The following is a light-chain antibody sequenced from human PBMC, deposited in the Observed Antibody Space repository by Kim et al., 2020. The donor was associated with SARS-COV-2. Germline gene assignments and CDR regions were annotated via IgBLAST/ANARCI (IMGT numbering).Light chain of an antibody. J-gene: IGKJ4*01. CDR1: QSVLYSSNNKNY. Sequence: DIVMTQSPDSLAVSLGERATINCKSSQSVLYSSNNKNYLAWYQQKPGQPPKLLIYWASTRESGVPDPFSGSGSGTDFTLTISSLQAEDVAVYYCQQYYSTPLTFGGGTKVDIK. CDR3: QQYYSTPLT. CDR2: WAS. V-gene: IGKV4-1*01.